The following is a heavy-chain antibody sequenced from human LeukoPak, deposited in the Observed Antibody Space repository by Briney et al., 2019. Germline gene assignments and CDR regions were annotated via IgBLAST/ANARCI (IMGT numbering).Heavy chain of an antibody. CDR2: IYPGDSDT. D-gene: IGHD6-19*01. CDR3: ARGGAVAATWLEF. Sequence: GESLKIPCKGSGYTFTNYWIGWVRQMPGKGLEWMGIIYPGDSDTRYSPSFQGQVIISADKSISTAYLQWSSLKPSDTAIYYCARGGAVAATWLEFWGQGALVTVSS. CDR1: GYTFTNYW. V-gene: IGHV5-51*01. J-gene: IGHJ4*02.